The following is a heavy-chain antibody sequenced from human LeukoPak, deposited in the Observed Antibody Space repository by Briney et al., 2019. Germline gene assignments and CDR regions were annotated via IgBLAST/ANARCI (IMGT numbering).Heavy chain of an antibody. Sequence: GGSLRLSCAASPFTSSGHWMSWVRQAPGKGLEWVSGIIGSGGSTFYADSVKGHFTISRDNSKNTVHLQMNSLRAEDTAVYYCAKRDSSGYHYFDYWGQGTLVTVSS. CDR2: IIGSGGST. CDR3: AKRDSSGYHYFDY. V-gene: IGHV3-23*01. CDR1: PFTSSGHW. J-gene: IGHJ4*02. D-gene: IGHD3-22*01.